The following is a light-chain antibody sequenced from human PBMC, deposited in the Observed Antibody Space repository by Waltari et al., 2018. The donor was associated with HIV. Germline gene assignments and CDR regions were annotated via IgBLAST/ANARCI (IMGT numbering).Light chain of an antibody. CDR3: SSYAGSNIPWV. CDR1: SSDVGGYNY. CDR2: EVS. V-gene: IGLV2-8*01. J-gene: IGLJ3*02. Sequence: QSALTQPPSASGSPGQSVTISCTGTSSDVGGYNYVSWYQQHPGKAPKLMIYEVSKRPSGVPDRFSCSKSGSTASLTVSGLQAEDEADYYCSSYAGSNIPWVFGGGTKLTVL.